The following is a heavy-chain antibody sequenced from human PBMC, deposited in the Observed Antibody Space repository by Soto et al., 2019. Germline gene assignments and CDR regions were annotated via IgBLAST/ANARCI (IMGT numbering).Heavy chain of an antibody. CDR1: GGSISSSSYY. Sequence: SETLSLTCTVSGGSISSSSYYWGWIRQPPGKGLEWIGSIYYSGSTYYNPSLKSRVTISVDTSKNQFSMKLSSVTAADTAVYYCARHLYSSSWTANNWFDPWGQGTLVTVS. V-gene: IGHV4-39*01. CDR3: ARHLYSSSWTANNWFDP. CDR2: IYYSGST. D-gene: IGHD6-13*01. J-gene: IGHJ5*02.